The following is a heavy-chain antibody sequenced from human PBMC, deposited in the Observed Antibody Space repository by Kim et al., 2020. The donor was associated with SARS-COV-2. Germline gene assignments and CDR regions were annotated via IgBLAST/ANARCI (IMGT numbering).Heavy chain of an antibody. Sequence: GGSLRLSCATSGFTFTSHSLNWVRQPPGKGLEWVSSIDATSRHIFEADSVKGRFTIFRDNAKTSLYLQMNSLRVEDTAVYYCARDYREVGFEYRGQGTLVTVSS. V-gene: IGHV3-21*01. CDR1: GFTFTSHS. CDR3: ARDYREVGFEY. D-gene: IGHD4-4*01. CDR2: IDATSRHI. J-gene: IGHJ4*02.